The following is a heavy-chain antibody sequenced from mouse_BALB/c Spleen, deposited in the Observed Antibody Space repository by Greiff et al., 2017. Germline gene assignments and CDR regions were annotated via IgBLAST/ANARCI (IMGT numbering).Heavy chain of an antibody. D-gene: IGHD2-1*01. J-gene: IGHJ2*01. CDR3: ARPSIYYGNYDY. CDR2: INPGSGGT. Sequence: QVQLKESGAELVRPGTSVKVSCKASGYAFTNYLIEWVKQRPGQGLEWIGVINPGSGGTNYNEKFKGKATLTADKSSSTAYMQLSSLTSDDSAVYFCARPSIYYGNYDYWGQGTTLTVAS. V-gene: IGHV1-54*01. CDR1: GYAFTNYL.